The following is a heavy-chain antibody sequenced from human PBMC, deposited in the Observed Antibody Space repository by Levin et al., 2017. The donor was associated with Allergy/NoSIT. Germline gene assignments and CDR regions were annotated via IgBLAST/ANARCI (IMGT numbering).Heavy chain of an antibody. J-gene: IGHJ5*02. CDR1: GGSISSYY. D-gene: IGHD2-2*01. Sequence: PGGSLRLSCTVSGGSISSYYWSWIRQSPGKRPEWIGYIHYTGYTNYSPSLKSRVTISLDTSKNQFSLKLTSVTAADTAVYSCARSAHVTVIPAAIFAFDAWGQGILVTVSS. V-gene: IGHV4-59*08. CDR3: ARSAHVTVIPAAIFAFDA. CDR2: IHYTGYT.